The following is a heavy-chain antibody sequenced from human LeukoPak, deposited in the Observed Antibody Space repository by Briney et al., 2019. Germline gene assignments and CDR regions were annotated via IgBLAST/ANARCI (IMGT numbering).Heavy chain of an antibody. CDR3: AKRRGLELLYYYYMDV. Sequence: GGSLRLSCAASGFTFSSYAMSWVRQAPGKGLEWVSAISGSGGSTYYADSVKGRFTISRDNSKNTLYLQMNSLRAEDTAVYYCAKRRGLELLYYYYMDVWGKGTKVTVSS. CDR1: GFTFSSYA. CDR2: ISGSGGST. D-gene: IGHD1-7*01. J-gene: IGHJ6*03. V-gene: IGHV3-23*01.